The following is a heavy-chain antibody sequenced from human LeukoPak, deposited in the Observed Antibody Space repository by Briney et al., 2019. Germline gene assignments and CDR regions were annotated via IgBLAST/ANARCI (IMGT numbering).Heavy chain of an antibody. J-gene: IGHJ5*02. V-gene: IGHV4-39*01. D-gene: IGHD1-1*01. CDR3: AKLERQLSFDP. CDR2: IYYSGST. CDR1: DGSISSSSYY. Sequence: PSETLSLTCTVSDGSISSSSYYWGWIRQPPGKGLEWIGTIYYSGSTYYSPSLKSRVAISVDTSKNQFSLKLSSVTAADTAVYYCAKLERQLSFDPWGQGTLVTVSS.